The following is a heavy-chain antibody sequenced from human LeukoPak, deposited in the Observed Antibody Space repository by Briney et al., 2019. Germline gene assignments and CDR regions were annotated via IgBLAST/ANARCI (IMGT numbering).Heavy chain of an antibody. Sequence: PGRSLRLSCVASGFTFSSYAMHWVRQAPGKGLEWVAVIWYDGSNKYYADSVKGRFTISRDNSKNTLYLQMNSLRAEDTAVYYCAKDRSNWNAAVDYWGQGTLVTVSS. D-gene: IGHD1-1*01. CDR2: IWYDGSNK. CDR1: GFTFSSYA. CDR3: AKDRSNWNAAVDY. J-gene: IGHJ4*02. V-gene: IGHV3-33*06.